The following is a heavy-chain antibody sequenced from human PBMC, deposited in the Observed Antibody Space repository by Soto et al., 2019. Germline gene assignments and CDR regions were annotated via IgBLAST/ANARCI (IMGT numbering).Heavy chain of an antibody. CDR2: ISGGGEVV. V-gene: IGHV3-48*02. CDR3: VRDTFSSGWHGDH. J-gene: IGHJ4*01. Sequence: GSLRLSCAASGFTFSRHDMNWFRQAPGKGLAWVAFISGGGEVVFYADSVKGRFTISRDNDKSAVYLHMSSLRDEDTAVYYCVRDTFSSGWHGDHWGQGT. D-gene: IGHD6-19*01. CDR1: GFTFSRHD.